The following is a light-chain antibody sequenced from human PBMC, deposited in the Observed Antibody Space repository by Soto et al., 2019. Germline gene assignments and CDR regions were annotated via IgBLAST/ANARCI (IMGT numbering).Light chain of an antibody. V-gene: IGKV3-11*01. CDR3: QQRSNWPPSWT. J-gene: IGKJ1*01. Sequence: EIVLTQSPATLSSSPGERATLSCRASQSVSSYLAWYQQKPGQAPRLLLYDASSMATGIPARFRGSGSGTDFTLTISSLDPEDFAVYYCQQRSNWPPSWTFGQGTKVEIK. CDR2: DAS. CDR1: QSVSSY.